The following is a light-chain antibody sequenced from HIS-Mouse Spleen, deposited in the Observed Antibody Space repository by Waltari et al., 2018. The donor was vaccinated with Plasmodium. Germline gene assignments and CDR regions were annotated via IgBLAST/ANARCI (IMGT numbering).Light chain of an antibody. Sequence: EIVLMQSPGTLSLSPGERATLSCRASQSVSSSYLAWYQQKPGQAPRLLIYDASNRATGIPARFSGSGSGTDFTLTISSLEPEDFAVYYCQQRSNWLTFGGGTKVEIK. J-gene: IGKJ4*01. CDR2: DAS. CDR1: QSVSSSY. CDR3: QQRSNWLT. V-gene: IGKV3D-20*02.